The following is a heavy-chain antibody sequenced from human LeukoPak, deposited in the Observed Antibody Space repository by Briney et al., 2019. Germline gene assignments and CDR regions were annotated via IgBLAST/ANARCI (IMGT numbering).Heavy chain of an antibody. CDR1: GNTFTDYY. Sequence: ASVKVSCKASGNTFTDYYMHWVRQAPGQGLEWMGWINPNSGGTSYAQKFQGRVTMTRDTSISTAYMELSRLRSDDTAIYYCAGGTGYCSPDYWGQGTLVTVSS. J-gene: IGHJ4*02. V-gene: IGHV1-2*02. CDR3: AGGTGYCSPDY. CDR2: INPNSGGT. D-gene: IGHD3-9*01.